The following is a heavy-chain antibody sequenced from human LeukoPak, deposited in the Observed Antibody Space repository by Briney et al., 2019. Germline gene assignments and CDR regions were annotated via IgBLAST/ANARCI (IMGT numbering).Heavy chain of an antibody. CDR1: GFTFSSYA. Sequence: GGSLRLSCAASGFTFSSYAMSWVRQAPGKGLEWVAVISYDGSNKYYTDSVKGRFTISRDNSKNTLYLQMNSLRAEDTAVYYCAKDVQALGYSYDYGMDVWGQGTTVTVSS. CDR3: AKDVQALGYSYDYGMDV. J-gene: IGHJ6*02. V-gene: IGHV3-30*18. CDR2: ISYDGSNK. D-gene: IGHD5-18*01.